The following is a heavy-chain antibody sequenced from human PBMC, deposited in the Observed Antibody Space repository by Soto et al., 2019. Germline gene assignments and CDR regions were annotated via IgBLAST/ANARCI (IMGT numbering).Heavy chain of an antibody. CDR2: LSSGGST. D-gene: IGHD3-3*01. Sequence: EVELVASGGGLVQPGGFLRLSCGATGFTVSSNYMSWVRQAPGKGLEWVSVLSSGGSTYYADSVKSRFTISRHTANNTLYSQMNSLRAEDSSVRYCESDWRVDAVDSWGQGTMVTVSS. CDR1: GFTVSSNY. J-gene: IGHJ3*02. V-gene: IGHV3-53*04. CDR3: ESDWRVDAVDS.